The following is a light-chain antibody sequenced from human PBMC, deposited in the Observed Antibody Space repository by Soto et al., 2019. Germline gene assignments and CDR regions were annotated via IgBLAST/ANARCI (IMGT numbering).Light chain of an antibody. V-gene: IGKV3-20*01. CDR1: QSVSSNY. CDR2: GAS. Sequence: ECVLTQSPGTLSLSPGERATLSCRASQSVSSNYLAWYQQKPGQAPRLLIYGASTRATGIPDRFSGSGSGTDFTLTINRLDPEDFAVYYCQQYVSSLRAWTFGQGGKVDIK. J-gene: IGKJ1*01. CDR3: QQYVSSLRAWT.